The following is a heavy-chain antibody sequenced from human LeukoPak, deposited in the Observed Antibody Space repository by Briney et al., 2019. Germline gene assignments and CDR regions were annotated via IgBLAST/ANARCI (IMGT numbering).Heavy chain of an antibody. V-gene: IGHV1-69*13. J-gene: IGHJ6*03. D-gene: IGHD2-2*01. Sequence: SSVKVSYKASGGTFSSYAISWVRQAPGQGLEWMGGVIPIFGTANYAHKFQGRVQITAEDSTSPAYMELSSLRSEDTAVYYSAIVGVVPAAPSIYYYYSMDVWGKGTTVTVSS. CDR3: AIVGVVPAAPSIYYYYSMDV. CDR1: GGTFSSYA. CDR2: VIPIFGTA.